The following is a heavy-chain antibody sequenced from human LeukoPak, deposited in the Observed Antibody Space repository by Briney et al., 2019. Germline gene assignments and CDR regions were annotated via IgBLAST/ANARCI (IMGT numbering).Heavy chain of an antibody. Sequence: PSETLSLTCTVYGGSISTYYWSWIRQPPGKGLEWIGDIYHTGSTNYNPSLKSRVTMSLDKSKNQFSLSLSSVTAADTAVYYCARDNQQLAQQGCNSAMHVWRQG. J-gene: IGHJ6*02. CDR1: GGSISTYY. D-gene: IGHD6-13*01. V-gene: IGHV4-59*01. CDR2: IYHTGST. CDR3: ARDNQQLAQQGCNSAMHV.